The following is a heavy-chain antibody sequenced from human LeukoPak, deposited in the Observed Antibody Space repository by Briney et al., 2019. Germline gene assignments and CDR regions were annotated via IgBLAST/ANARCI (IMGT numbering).Heavy chain of an antibody. CDR3: ATDSIVGATTFDH. CDR1: GFTFSTYN. CDR2: ITTSTNYI. Sequence: GGSLRLSCAASGFTFSTYNMNWVRQAPGKGLEWVSAITTSTNYIYYADSVKGRFTISRDNAKNSLYLQMNSLRAEDTAVYYCATDSIVGATTFDHWGQGTLVTVSS. V-gene: IGHV3-21*01. J-gene: IGHJ4*02. D-gene: IGHD1-26*01.